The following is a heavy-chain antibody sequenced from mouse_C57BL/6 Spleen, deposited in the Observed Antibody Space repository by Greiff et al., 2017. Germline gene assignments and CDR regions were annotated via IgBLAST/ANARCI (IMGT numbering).Heavy chain of an antibody. CDR2: IDPSDSYT. Sequence: VQLQQPGAELVMPGASVKLSCKASGYTFTSYWMHWVKQRPGQGLEWIGEIDPSDSYTNYNQKFKGKSTLTVDKSSSTAYMQPSSLTSEDSAVYYCARWPWFAYWGQGTLVTVSA. J-gene: IGHJ3*01. CDR1: GYTFTSYW. V-gene: IGHV1-69*01. CDR3: ARWPWFAY.